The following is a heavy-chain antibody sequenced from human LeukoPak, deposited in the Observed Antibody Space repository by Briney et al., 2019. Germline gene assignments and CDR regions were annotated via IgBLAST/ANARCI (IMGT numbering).Heavy chain of an antibody. J-gene: IGHJ4*02. V-gene: IGHV4-34*01. CDR1: GGSFSGYY. Sequence: SETLSLTCAVYGGSFSGYYWSWIRQPQGKGGEWIGEINHSGSTNYNPSLKSRVTISVDTSKNQFSLKLSSVTAADTAVYYCARGHLVLDYWGQGTLVTVSS. CDR2: INHSGST. CDR3: ARGHLVLDY.